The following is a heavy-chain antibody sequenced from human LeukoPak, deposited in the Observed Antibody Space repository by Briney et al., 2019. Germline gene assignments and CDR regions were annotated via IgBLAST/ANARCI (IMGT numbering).Heavy chain of an antibody. V-gene: IGHV4-59*01. CDR2: IYYSGSV. CDR1: VGSISSYY. J-gene: IGHJ4*02. D-gene: IGHD3-9*01. CDR3: ARVQSDILTGYRDYFDY. Sequence: PSETLSLTCTVSVGSISSYYWSWIRQPPGKGLEWIGYIYYSGSVNYNPSLKSRVTISVDTSKNQFCLKLSSVTAADTAVYYCARVQSDILTGYRDYFDYWGQGTLVTVSS.